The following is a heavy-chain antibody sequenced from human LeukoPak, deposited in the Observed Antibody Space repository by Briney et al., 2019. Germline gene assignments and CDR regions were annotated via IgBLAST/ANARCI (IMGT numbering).Heavy chain of an antibody. CDR3: ARHPARTLVPGTRFWFDP. CDR2: INHSGST. CDR1: GGSFSGYY. V-gene: IGHV4-34*01. Sequence: SETLSLTCAVYGGSFSGYYWSWIRQPPGKGLEWIGEINHSGSTNYNPFLKSRVTISVDTSKNQFSLKLSSVTAADTAVYYCARHPARTLVPGTRFWFDPWGQGTLVTVSS. D-gene: IGHD1-1*01. J-gene: IGHJ5*02.